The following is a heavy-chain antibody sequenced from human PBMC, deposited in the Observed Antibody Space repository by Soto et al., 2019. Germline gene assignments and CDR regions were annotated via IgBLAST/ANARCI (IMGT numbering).Heavy chain of an antibody. Sequence: PSETLSLTCAVYGGSFSGYYWSWIRQPPGKGLEWIGEINHSGSTNYNPSLKSRVTISVDTSKNQFSLKLSSVTAADTAVYYCARLAAYYYGSGSPDGYYYYGMDVWGQGTTVTVSS. CDR1: GGSFSGYY. CDR2: INHSGST. J-gene: IGHJ6*02. D-gene: IGHD3-10*01. CDR3: ARLAAYYYGSGSPDGYYYYGMDV. V-gene: IGHV4-34*01.